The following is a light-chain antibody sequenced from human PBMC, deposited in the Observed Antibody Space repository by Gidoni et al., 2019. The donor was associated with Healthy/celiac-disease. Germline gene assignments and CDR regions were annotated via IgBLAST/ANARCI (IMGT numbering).Light chain of an antibody. V-gene: IGKV3-11*01. J-gene: IGKJ4*01. CDR1: QRVSSY. CDR3: QQRSNWPPGLT. Sequence: ESVLTQSPATLSLSPGERATRSCSASQRVSSYLAWYQQKPGQAPRLLIYDASNRATGIPARFSGSGSGTDFTLTISSLEPEDFAVYYCQQRSNWPPGLTFGGGTKVEIK. CDR2: DAS.